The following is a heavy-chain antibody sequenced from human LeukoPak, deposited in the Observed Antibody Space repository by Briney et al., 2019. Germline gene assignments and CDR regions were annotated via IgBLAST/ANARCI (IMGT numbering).Heavy chain of an antibody. Sequence: GASVKVSCKASGGTFSSYAISWVRQAPGQGLEWMGRIIPILGIANYAQKFQGRVTITADKSTSTAYMELSSLRSEDTAVYYCAREDSGSYRRFDYWGQGTLVTVSS. CDR1: GGTFSSYA. D-gene: IGHD1-26*01. J-gene: IGHJ4*02. CDR3: AREDSGSYRRFDY. V-gene: IGHV1-69*04. CDR2: IIPILGIA.